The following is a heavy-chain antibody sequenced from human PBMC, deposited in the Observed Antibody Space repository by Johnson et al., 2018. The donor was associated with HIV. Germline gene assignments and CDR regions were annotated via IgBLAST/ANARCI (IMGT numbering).Heavy chain of an antibody. CDR1: GFTFDDYA. J-gene: IGHJ3*02. Sequence: VQLVESGGGLVQPGRSLRLSCAASGFTFDDYAMHWVRQAPGKGLAWVSGISWNSGRIGYADSVKGRFTISRENAKNSLYRQMNSLRAEDTALYYCGKGRIAARWGAFDIWGKGTMVTVSS. V-gene: IGHV3-9*01. D-gene: IGHD6-6*01. CDR2: ISWNSGRI. CDR3: GKGRIAARWGAFDI.